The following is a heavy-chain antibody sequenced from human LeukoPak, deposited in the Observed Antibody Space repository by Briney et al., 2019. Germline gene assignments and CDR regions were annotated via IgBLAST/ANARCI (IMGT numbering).Heavy chain of an antibody. D-gene: IGHD1-26*01. CDR3: ARGYSGSYYFDY. J-gene: IGHJ4*02. CDR2: INSDGSTT. Sequence: GGSLRLSCAASGFTFNYYWMHWVRQAPGKGLVWVSRINSDGSTTSYADSVKGRLTISRDNAKNTLYLQMNSLRAEDTAVYHCARGYSGSYYFDYWGQGTLVTVSS. CDR1: GFTFNYYW. V-gene: IGHV3-74*01.